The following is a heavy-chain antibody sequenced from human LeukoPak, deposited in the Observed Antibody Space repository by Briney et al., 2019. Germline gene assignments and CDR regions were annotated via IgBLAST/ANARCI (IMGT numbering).Heavy chain of an antibody. D-gene: IGHD5-12*01. V-gene: IGHV5-51*01. J-gene: IGHJ4*02. CDR2: IYPGDSDT. CDR3: ARRVATSTYYFDC. Sequence: GESLKISCKGSGYTFTSYWIAWVSQMPGKRLEWMGIIYPGDSDTRYSPSFQGQGTISADKSSSTAYLQWSRLKASATAMYYCARRVATSTYYFDCWGQGTLVTVSS. CDR1: GYTFTSYW.